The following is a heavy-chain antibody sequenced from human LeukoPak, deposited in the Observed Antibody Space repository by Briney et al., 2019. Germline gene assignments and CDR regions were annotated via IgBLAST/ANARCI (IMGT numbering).Heavy chain of an antibody. J-gene: IGHJ3*02. CDR2: IRYDGSNK. V-gene: IGHV3-30*02. CDR1: GFTFSSYG. D-gene: IGHD2-2*01. Sequence: GGSLRLSCAASGFTFSSYGMHWVRQAPGKGLEWVAFIRYDGSNKYYADSVKGRFTISRDNSKNTLYLQMNSLRAEDTAVYYCAKSVVVPAQEDAFDIWGQGTMVTVSS. CDR3: AKSVVVPAQEDAFDI.